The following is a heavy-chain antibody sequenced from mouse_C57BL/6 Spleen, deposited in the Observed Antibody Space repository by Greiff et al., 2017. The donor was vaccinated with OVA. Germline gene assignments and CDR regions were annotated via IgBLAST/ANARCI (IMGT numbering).Heavy chain of an antibody. J-gene: IGHJ4*01. CDR1: GFTFSDYG. V-gene: IGHV5-17*01. CDR3: ATPIYYDYDDAMDY. D-gene: IGHD2-4*01. CDR2: ISSGSSTI. Sequence: EVQVVESGGGLVKPGGSLKLSCAASGFTFSDYGMHWVRQAPEQGLEWVAYISSGSSTIYYADTVKGRFTISRDNAKNTLFLQMTSLRSEDTAMYYYATPIYYDYDDAMDYWGQGTSVTVSS.